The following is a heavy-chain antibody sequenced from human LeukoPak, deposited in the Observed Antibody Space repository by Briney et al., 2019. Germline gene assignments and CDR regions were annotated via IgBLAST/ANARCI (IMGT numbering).Heavy chain of an antibody. CDR3: AKGTCSGGRCSFDY. J-gene: IGHJ4*02. CDR2: ISGSGDTT. Sequence: GGSLRLSCAASGFTFSTYAMTWVRQAPGKGLEWVSGISGSGDTTYYADSVKGRFTISRDNSKNTPYLQMNSLRADDTAVYYCAKGTCSGGRCSFDYWGQGTLVTVSS. D-gene: IGHD2-15*01. V-gene: IGHV3-23*01. CDR1: GFTFSTYA.